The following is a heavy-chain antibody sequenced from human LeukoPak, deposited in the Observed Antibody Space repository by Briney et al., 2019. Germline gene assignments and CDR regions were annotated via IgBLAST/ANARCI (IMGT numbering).Heavy chain of an antibody. V-gene: IGHV4-61*02. CDR2: IYTSGST. D-gene: IGHD2-15*01. CDR3: ARGGWQKDPGIVVVAAIPYDY. CDR1: GGSISSGSYY. J-gene: IGHJ4*02. Sequence: SETLSLTCTVSGGSISSGSYYWSWIRQPAGKGLEWIGRIYTSGSTNYNPSLKSRVTISVDTSKNQFSLKLSSVTAADTAVYYCARGGWQKDPGIVVVAAIPYDYWGQGTLVTVSS.